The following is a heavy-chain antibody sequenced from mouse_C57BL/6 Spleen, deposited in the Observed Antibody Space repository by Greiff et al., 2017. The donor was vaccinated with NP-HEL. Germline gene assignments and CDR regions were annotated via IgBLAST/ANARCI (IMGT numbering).Heavy chain of an antibody. CDR3: AREGNYYGDFDV. CDR1: GYTFTSYW. J-gene: IGHJ1*03. CDR2: IYPGSGST. V-gene: IGHV1-55*01. Sequence: QVQLKQPGAELVKPGASVKMSCKASGYTFTSYWITWVKQRPGQGLEWIGDIYPGSGSTNYNEKFKSKATLTVDTSSSTAYMQLSSLTSEDSAVYYCAREGNYYGDFDVWGTGTTVTVSS. D-gene: IGHD1-2*01.